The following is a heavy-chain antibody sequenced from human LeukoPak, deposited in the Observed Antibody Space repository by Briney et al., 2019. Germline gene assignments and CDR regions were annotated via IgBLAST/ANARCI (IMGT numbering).Heavy chain of an antibody. V-gene: IGHV1-18*01. CDR2: IGAYNGNT. CDR3: AREDTRGSYSNLDY. Sequence: GASVKVSCKSSGYTFTSYGVSWVRQAPGQGLEWMGWIGAYNGNTNYAQKFQGRVTMTTDTSTSTAYMELRSLRSDDTAIYYCAREDTRGSYSNLDYWGQGTLVTVSS. J-gene: IGHJ4*02. CDR1: GYTFTSYG. D-gene: IGHD3-22*01.